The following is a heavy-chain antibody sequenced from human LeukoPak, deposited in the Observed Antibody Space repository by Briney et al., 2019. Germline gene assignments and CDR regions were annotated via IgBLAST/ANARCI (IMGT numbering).Heavy chain of an antibody. D-gene: IGHD3-22*01. CDR1: GGSISSYY. CDR3: AKDLVHSSGPKD. V-gene: IGHV3-23*01. CDR2: ISGSGGSI. J-gene: IGHJ4*02. Sequence: PSETLPLTCTVSGGSISSYYWSWIRQPPGKGLEWVSAISGSGGSIYYADSVKGWFTISRDNSKNTLYLQMNSLRAEDTAVYYCAKDLVHSSGPKDWGQGTLVTVSS.